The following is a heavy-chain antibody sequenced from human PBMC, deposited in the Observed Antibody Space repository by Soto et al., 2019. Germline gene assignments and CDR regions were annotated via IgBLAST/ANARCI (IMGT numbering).Heavy chain of an antibody. V-gene: IGHV1-69*13. J-gene: IGHJ4*02. CDR3: ARDVEMATIRTFDY. D-gene: IGHD5-12*01. Sequence: GASVKVSCKASGGTFSSYAISWVRQAPGQGLEWMGGIIPIFGTANYAQKFQGRVTITADESTSTAYMELSSLRSEDTAVYYCARDVEMATIRTFDYWGQGTLVTVYS. CDR2: IIPIFGTA. CDR1: GGTFSSYA.